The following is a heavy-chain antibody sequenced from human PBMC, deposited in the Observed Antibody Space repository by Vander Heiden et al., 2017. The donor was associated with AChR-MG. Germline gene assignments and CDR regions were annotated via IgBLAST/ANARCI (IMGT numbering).Heavy chain of an antibody. J-gene: IGHJ1*01. CDR2: ISYDGSNK. CDR1: GFTFSSYA. Sequence: QVQLVESGGGVVQPGRSLRLSCAASGFTFSSYAMHWVRQAPGKGLEWVAVISYDGSNKYYADSVKGRFTISRDNSKNTLYLQMNSLRAEDTAVYYCASGGDYGDYQDWGQGTLVTVSS. D-gene: IGHD4-17*01. CDR3: ASGGDYGDYQD. V-gene: IGHV3-30-3*01.